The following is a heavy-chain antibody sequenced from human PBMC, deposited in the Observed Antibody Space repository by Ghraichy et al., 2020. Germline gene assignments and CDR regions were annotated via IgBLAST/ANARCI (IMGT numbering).Heavy chain of an antibody. V-gene: IGHV3-23*01. Sequence: GGSLRLSCAASGFTFSGNAMTWVRQGTGKGLEWVSTINDAGGSRNYADSVKGRFTISRDDAKNMLYLQMNSLRAEDTAVYYCAKERGSKYCNWFQDYWRQGPLVTVCS. J-gene: IGHJ4*02. CDR2: INDAGGSR. D-gene: IGHD2-21*01. CDR3: AKERGSKYCNWFQDY. CDR1: GFTFSGNA.